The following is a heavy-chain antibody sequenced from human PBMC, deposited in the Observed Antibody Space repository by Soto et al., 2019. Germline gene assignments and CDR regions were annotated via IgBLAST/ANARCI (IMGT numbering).Heavy chain of an antibody. CDR1: GITLSDQY. Sequence: EVQLVESGGGLVQPGGSLRLSCAGSGITLSDQYMDLVRQAPGKGLEWIGRTRNKANSYTTEYAPSVKGRFTISRDDSKNSLYLQMNSLTTEDPAMYYCARDWSHCSGGNCYSRFDYWGQGTLVTVFS. J-gene: IGHJ4*02. CDR2: TRNKANSYTT. CDR3: ARDWSHCSGGNCYSRFDY. V-gene: IGHV3-72*01. D-gene: IGHD2-15*01.